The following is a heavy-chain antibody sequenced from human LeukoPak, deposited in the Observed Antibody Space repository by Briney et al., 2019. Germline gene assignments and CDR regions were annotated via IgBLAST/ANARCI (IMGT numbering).Heavy chain of an antibody. J-gene: IGHJ4*02. CDR2: IRYDGSNK. CDR3: AKGESSGITIFGVVIRGFDY. V-gene: IGHV3-30*02. CDR1: GFTFSSYG. D-gene: IGHD3-3*01. Sequence: GGSLRLSCAASGFTFSSYGMHWVRQAPGKGLEWVAFIRYDGSNKYYADSVKGRFTISRDNSKNTLYLQMNSLRAEDTAVYYCAKGESSGITIFGVVIRGFDYWGQGTLVTVSS.